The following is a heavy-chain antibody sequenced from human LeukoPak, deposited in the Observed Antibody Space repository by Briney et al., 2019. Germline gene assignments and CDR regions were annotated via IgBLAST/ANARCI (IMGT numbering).Heavy chain of an antibody. CDR1: GGTFSSYA. V-gene: IGHV1-69*01. CDR2: IIPIFGTA. Sequence: SVKVSCKASGGTFSSYAISWARQAPGQGLEWMGGIIPIFGTANYAQKFQGRVTITADESTSTAYMELSSLRSEDTAVYYCARTGVGATKGFEYYYGMDVWGQGTTVTVSS. D-gene: IGHD1-26*01. J-gene: IGHJ6*02. CDR3: ARTGVGATKGFEYYYGMDV.